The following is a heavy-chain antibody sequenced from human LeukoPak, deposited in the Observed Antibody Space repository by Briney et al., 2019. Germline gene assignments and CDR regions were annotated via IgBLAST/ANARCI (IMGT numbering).Heavy chain of an antibody. D-gene: IGHD2-21*02. CDR2: ISGSGGST. CDR1: GFTFSSYA. CDR3: AKNLLGGSAYCGCDCSPGDALDI. V-gene: IGHV3-23*01. J-gene: IGHJ3*02. Sequence: QTGGSLRLSCAASGFTFSSYAMSWVCQAPGKGLEWVSSISGSGGSTYYADSVKGRFTISRDNSKDTLYLQMNSLRAEDTAVYYCAKNLLGGSAYCGCDCSPGDALDIWGQGTMVTVSS.